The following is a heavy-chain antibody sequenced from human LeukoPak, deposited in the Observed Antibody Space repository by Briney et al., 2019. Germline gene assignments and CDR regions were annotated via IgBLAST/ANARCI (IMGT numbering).Heavy chain of an antibody. Sequence: SETLSLTCTVSGGSISSYYWSWIRQPPGKGLEWIGYIYYSGSTNYNPSLKSRVTISVDTSKNQFSLKLTSVTAADTAVYYCARGVPEEYDFWSGYFYYFDYWGQGTLVTVSS. D-gene: IGHD3-3*01. CDR3: ARGVPEEYDFWSGYFYYFDY. CDR2: IYYSGST. CDR1: GGSISSYY. J-gene: IGHJ4*02. V-gene: IGHV4-59*01.